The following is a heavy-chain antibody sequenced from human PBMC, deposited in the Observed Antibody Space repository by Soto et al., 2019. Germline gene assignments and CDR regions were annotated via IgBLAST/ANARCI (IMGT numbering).Heavy chain of an antibody. CDR2: VSFDGSNK. D-gene: IGHD2-8*01. CDR1: GFTFSNYR. Sequence: QMQLVQSGGGVVQPGRSLRLSCAASGFTFSNYRMHWVRQAPGKGLEWVAVVSFDGSNKYYRDSVKGRFTISKDNGKNTLYLQMNDLRHEDTAVYYCARLPGPLVSVLYIYPVDARETPSDVDVWGQGTSVIVSS. CDR3: ARLPGPLVSVLYIYPVDARETPSDVDV. V-gene: IGHV3-30*03. J-gene: IGHJ6*02.